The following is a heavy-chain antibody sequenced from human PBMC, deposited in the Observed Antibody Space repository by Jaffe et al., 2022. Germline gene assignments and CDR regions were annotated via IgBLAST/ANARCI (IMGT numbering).Heavy chain of an antibody. CDR3: ARVGADDYGDYWAFDY. Sequence: EVQLVESGGGLVQPGGSLRLSCAASGFTFSSYWMSWVRQAPGKGLEWVANIKQDGSEKYYVDSVKGRFTISRDNAKNSLYLQMNSLRAEDTAVYYCARVGADDYGDYWAFDYWGQGTLVTVSS. J-gene: IGHJ4*02. D-gene: IGHD4-17*01. V-gene: IGHV3-7*01. CDR2: IKQDGSEK. CDR1: GFTFSSYW.